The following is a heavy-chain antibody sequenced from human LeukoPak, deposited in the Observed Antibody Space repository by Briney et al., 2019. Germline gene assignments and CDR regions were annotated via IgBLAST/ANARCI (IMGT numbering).Heavy chain of an antibody. J-gene: IGHJ6*03. CDR3: ARGRFLEWFPRWGIRDYYMDV. Sequence: SETLSLTCTVSGGSITSSSHHWGWLRQPPGKGLEWIGSIYYSGTTYYKPSLRSRVTISVDTTKNQFYLRLTSVTAADTAVYYCARGRFLEWFPRWGIRDYYMDVWGKGTTVTVSS. V-gene: IGHV4-39*07. CDR1: GGSITSSSHH. D-gene: IGHD3-3*01. CDR2: IYYSGTT.